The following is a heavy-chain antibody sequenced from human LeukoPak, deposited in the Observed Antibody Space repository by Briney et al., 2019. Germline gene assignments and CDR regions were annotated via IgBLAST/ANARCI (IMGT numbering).Heavy chain of an antibody. J-gene: IGHJ4*02. Sequence: GESLKISCKGSGYRSTSYWITWLRQMPGKGLEWMGKIDPTDSYTNYSPSSQGHVTMSVDTSINTAYLQWSSLKASDTAMYYCARGQGGGYYWGQGTLVTVSS. CDR3: ARGQGGGYY. CDR2: IDPTDSYT. V-gene: IGHV5-10-1*01. D-gene: IGHD1-26*01. CDR1: GYRSTSYW.